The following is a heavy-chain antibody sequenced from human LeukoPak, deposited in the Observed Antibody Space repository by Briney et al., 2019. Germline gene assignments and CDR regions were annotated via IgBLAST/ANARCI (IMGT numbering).Heavy chain of an antibody. Sequence: GGSLRLSCAASGFTFSSYAMSWVRQAPGKGLEWVSAISGSGGSTYYADSVKGRSTISRDNSKNTLYLQMNSLRAEDTAVYYCAKGAHSTDGYNSHFDYWGQGTLVTVSS. D-gene: IGHD5-24*01. CDR2: ISGSGGST. J-gene: IGHJ4*02. CDR3: AKGAHSTDGYNSHFDY. V-gene: IGHV3-23*01. CDR1: GFTFSSYA.